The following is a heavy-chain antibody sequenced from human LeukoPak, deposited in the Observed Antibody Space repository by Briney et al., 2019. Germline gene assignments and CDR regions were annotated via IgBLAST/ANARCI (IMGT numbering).Heavy chain of an antibody. Sequence: PGGSLRLSCAASGFTFSSYAMSWVRQAPGKGLEWVSAISGSGGSTYYADSVKGRFTISRDNSKNTLYLQMNSLRAEDTAVYYCAREMYYYGSSGYYLDYWGQGTLVTVSS. D-gene: IGHD3-22*01. CDR3: AREMYYYGSSGYYLDY. CDR1: GFTFSSYA. J-gene: IGHJ4*02. CDR2: ISGSGGST. V-gene: IGHV3-23*01.